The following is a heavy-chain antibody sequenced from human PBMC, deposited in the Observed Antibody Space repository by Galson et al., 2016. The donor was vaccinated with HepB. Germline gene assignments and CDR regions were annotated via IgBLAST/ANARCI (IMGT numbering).Heavy chain of an antibody. CDR2: ISTRRTT. J-gene: IGHJ4*02. Sequence: SLRLSCAASGFKLSHYAMHWVRQGPDKGLEWVASISTRRTTYYSDSVQDRFTISRDNSNNTLYLQMNGLRAEDTAVYYCAKERLVRRIFDHWGQGTLLTVSS. CDR3: AKERLVRRIFDH. CDR1: GFKLSHYA. V-gene: IGHV3-23*01. D-gene: IGHD1-1*01.